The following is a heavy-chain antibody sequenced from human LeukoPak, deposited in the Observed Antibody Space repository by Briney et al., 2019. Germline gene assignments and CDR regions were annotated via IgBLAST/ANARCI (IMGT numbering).Heavy chain of an antibody. J-gene: IGHJ4*02. CDR2: IYPGDSDT. CDR3: ARRSGGTSDY. D-gene: IGHD3-3*01. Sequence: PGESLKISCEGSGYSFPTYWIGWVRQMPGKGLEWMGTIYPGDSDTKYSPSFQGQVTISGDKSLSTAYLQWSSLKASDTAVYYCARRSGGTSDYWGQGTLVTVSS. CDR1: GYSFPTYW. V-gene: IGHV5-51*01.